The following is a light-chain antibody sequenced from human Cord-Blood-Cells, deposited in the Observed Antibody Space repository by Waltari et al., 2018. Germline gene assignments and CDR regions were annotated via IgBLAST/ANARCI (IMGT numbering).Light chain of an antibody. CDR1: SSHVGVYTY. J-gene: IGLJ3*02. V-gene: IGLV2-11*01. CDR3: CSYAGSYTWV. Sequence: QSALTQPRSVSGSPGQSVTISCTGTSSHVGVYTYVSWYPQHPGKAPKLMIYDCSMPPSGVPVRFYGSKSGNTASLTISGLQAEDEADYYCCSYAGSYTWVFGGGTKLTVL. CDR2: DCS.